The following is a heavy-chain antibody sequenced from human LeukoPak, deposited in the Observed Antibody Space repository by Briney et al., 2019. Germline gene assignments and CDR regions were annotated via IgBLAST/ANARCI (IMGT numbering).Heavy chain of an antibody. J-gene: IGHJ3*02. D-gene: IGHD2-21*01. Sequence: GGSLRLSCAASGFTFSSYAMSWIRQAPGKGLEWVSYISSSGSTIYYADSVKGRFTISRDNAKNSLYLQMNSLRAEDTAVYYCARDDWADAFDIWGQGTMVTVSS. CDR3: ARDDWADAFDI. CDR1: GFTFSSYA. V-gene: IGHV3-11*04. CDR2: ISSSGSTI.